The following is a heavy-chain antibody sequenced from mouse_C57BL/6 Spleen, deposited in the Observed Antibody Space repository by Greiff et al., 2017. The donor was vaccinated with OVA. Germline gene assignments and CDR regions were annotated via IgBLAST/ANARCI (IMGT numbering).Heavy chain of an antibody. CDR2: IHPNSGST. CDR3: ARRDYEDYAMDY. CDR1: GYTFTSYW. J-gene: IGHJ4*01. Sequence: VQLQQPGAELVKPGASVKLSCKASGYTFTSYWMHWVKQRPGQGLEWIGMIHPNSGSTNYNEKFKSKATLTVDKSSSTAYMQLSSLTSEDSAVYYCARRDYEDYAMDYWGQGTSVTVSS. D-gene: IGHD2-4*01. V-gene: IGHV1-64*01.